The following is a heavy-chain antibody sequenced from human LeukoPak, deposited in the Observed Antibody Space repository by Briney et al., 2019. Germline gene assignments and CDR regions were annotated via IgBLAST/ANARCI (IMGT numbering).Heavy chain of an antibody. CDR1: GGSFSGYY. CDR2: INHSGST. Sequence: SETLSLTCAVYGGSFSGYYWSWTRQPPGKGLEWIGEINHSGSTNYNPSLKSRVTISVDTSKNQFSLKLSSVTAADTAVYYCARILAYGWGKPHNWFDPWGERTLVTVSS. J-gene: IGHJ5*02. V-gene: IGHV4-34*01. D-gene: IGHD2-8*02. CDR3: ARILAYGWGKPHNWFDP.